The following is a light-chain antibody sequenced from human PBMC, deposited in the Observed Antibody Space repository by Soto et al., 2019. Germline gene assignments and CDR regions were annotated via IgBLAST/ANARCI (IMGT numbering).Light chain of an antibody. CDR1: SADIGAFNY. J-gene: IGLJ1*01. CDR3: SSYTSSSTYV. CDR2: DVS. Sequence: QSALAQPASVSGSPGQSITISCAGTSADIGAFNYVSWYQHHPGKAPKLLIYDVSDRPSGVSTRFSASKSANTASLTISGLQAEDEADYYCSSYTSSSTYVFGTGTKVTVL. V-gene: IGLV2-14*03.